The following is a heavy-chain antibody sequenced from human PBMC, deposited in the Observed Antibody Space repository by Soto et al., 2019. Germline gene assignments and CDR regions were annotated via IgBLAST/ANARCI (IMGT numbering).Heavy chain of an antibody. CDR3: ARGFPFAIFGDLLISETDVPYEF. Sequence: SETLSLTCAVYGGSFSGFGWSWIRQPPGKGLEWIGEINPSGNTNYNPSLKSRVTISLDTSKNQLSLKLTSVTAADTAVYYCARGFPFAIFGDLLISETDVPYEFWGQGSLVTVS. V-gene: IGHV4-34*01. CDR1: GGSFSGFG. J-gene: IGHJ4*02. CDR2: INPSGNT. D-gene: IGHD3-3*01.